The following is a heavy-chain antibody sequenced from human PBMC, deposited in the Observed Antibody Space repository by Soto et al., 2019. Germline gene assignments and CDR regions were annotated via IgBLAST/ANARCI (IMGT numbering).Heavy chain of an antibody. Sequence: QVQLVQSGAEVKKPGASVKVSCKASGYTFTSYYMHWVRQAPGQGLEWMGIINPSGGSTSYAQKFQSRVTTTRDTSTSIVYMELSSLRSDDTAVYYCASYDFWSGPPRAYYSYGMDVCGQGTTVTVSS. D-gene: IGHD3-3*01. CDR3: ASYDFWSGPPRAYYSYGMDV. CDR1: GYTFTSYY. CDR2: INPSGGST. J-gene: IGHJ6*02. V-gene: IGHV1-46*03.